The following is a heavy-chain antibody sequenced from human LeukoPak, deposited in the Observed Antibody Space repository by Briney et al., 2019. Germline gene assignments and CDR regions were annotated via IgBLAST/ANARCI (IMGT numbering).Heavy chain of an antibody. J-gene: IGHJ4*02. D-gene: IGHD7-27*01. V-gene: IGHV2-5*02. CDR3: AHGQTSRLGSLPAY. Sequence: PTQXXPLXCTFSGFSLSTSGVGVGWIRPPPGKALEWLALIYWGDDKRYNPSLKSRHTITKDTYKNTEVLTMTNMDPVDTATYYCAHGQTSRLGSLPAYWGQGTLVTVSS. CDR2: IYWGDDK. CDR1: GFSLSTSGVG.